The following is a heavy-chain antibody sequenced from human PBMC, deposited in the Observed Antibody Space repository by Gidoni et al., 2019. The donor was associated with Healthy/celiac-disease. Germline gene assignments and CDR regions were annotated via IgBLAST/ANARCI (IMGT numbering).Heavy chain of an antibody. Sequence: QVQLVQSGAEVKKPGSSVKVSCKASGGTFSSSTISWVRQAPGQGLEWMGRIIPILGIANYAQKFQGRVTITADKSTSTAYMELSSLRSEDTAVYYCARDSSGWYEGDYWGQGTLVTVSS. D-gene: IGHD6-19*01. CDR3: ARDSSGWYEGDY. CDR2: IIPILGIA. J-gene: IGHJ4*02. CDR1: GGTFSSST. V-gene: IGHV1-69*08.